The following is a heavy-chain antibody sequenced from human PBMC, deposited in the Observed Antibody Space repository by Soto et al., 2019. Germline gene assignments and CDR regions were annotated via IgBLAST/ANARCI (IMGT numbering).Heavy chain of an antibody. CDR2: TYYRSKWYN. Sequence: SQTLSLTGAISGDSVSSNSAAWNWIRQSPSRGLEWLGRTYYRSKWYNDYAVSVKSRITINPDTSKNQFSLQLNSVTPEDTAVYYCAREIAAAGRNYYYYGMDVWGQGTTVTVSS. J-gene: IGHJ6*02. D-gene: IGHD6-13*01. CDR3: AREIAAAGRNYYYYGMDV. V-gene: IGHV6-1*01. CDR1: GDSVSSNSAA.